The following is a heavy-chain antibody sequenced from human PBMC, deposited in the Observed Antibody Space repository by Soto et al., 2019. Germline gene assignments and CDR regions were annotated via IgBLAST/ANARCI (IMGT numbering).Heavy chain of an antibody. CDR1: GYTFTRYA. D-gene: IGHD6-13*01. CDR2: INAGNGNT. CDR3: ARDGIRGYIAAAGFFVGY. J-gene: IGHJ4*02. V-gene: IGHV1-3*01. Sequence: ASEKVSCKASGYTFTRYAMHWVRQAPGQRLEWMGWINAGNGNTKYSQKFQGRVPITRDTSASTAYMELSSLRSEDTAGYYCARDGIRGYIAAAGFFVGYWGQGTLVTVSS.